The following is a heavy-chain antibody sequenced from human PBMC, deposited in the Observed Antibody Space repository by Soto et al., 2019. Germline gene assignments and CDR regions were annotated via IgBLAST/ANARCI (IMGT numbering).Heavy chain of an antibody. V-gene: IGHV4-39*01. J-gene: IGHJ4*02. CDR2: IFYGGGTGVT. Sequence: LHLQESGPGLVKPSETLSLTCTVSGDSFSTSNYYWGWIRQPPGKGLEWIGNIFYGGGTGVTYYNPPLKSRVIISLDTSKNHFSLKLRSITAADTAFYFCARRGGGDSLFDSWGQGKLVTVSS. D-gene: IGHD4-17*01. CDR3: ARRGGGDSLFDS. CDR1: GDSFSTSNYY.